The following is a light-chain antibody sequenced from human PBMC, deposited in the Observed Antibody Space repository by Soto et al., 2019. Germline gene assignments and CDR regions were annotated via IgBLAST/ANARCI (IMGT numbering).Light chain of an antibody. CDR1: SGHSNYA. V-gene: IGLV4-69*01. J-gene: IGLJ2*01. CDR3: QTWDTGIVV. Sequence: QSVLTQSPSASASLGASVKLTCTLSSGHSNYAIAWHQQQPEKGPRYLMKVNGDGSHSKGDGIPDRFSGSSSGAGRYLTISSLQSEDEAEYYCQTWDTGIVVFGGGTKLTVL. CDR2: VNGDGSH.